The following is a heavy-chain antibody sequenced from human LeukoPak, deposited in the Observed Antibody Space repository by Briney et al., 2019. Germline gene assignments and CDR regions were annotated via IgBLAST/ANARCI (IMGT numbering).Heavy chain of an antibody. D-gene: IGHD3-3*01. J-gene: IGHJ5*02. CDR2: IYHSGST. CDR3: ARRGYYDSVKWFDP. V-gene: IGHV4-38-2*01. CDR1: GYSISSGYY. Sequence: SETLSLTCAVSGYSISSGYYWGWTRQPPGKGLEWIGSIYHSGSTYYNPSLKSRVTISVDTSKNQFSLKLSSVTAADTAVYYCARRGYYDSVKWFDPWGQGTLVTVSS.